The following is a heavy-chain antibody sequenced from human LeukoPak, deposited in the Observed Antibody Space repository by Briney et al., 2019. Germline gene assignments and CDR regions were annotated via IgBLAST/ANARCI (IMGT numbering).Heavy chain of an antibody. D-gene: IGHD2-2*01. CDR2: MNPNSGNT. J-gene: IGHJ4*02. Sequence: ASVKVSCKASGYTFTSYDINWVRQATGQGLEWMGWMNPNSGNTGYAQKFQGRVTMTRNTSISTAYMELSSLRSEDTAVYYCARDQDIVVVPAAHLFDYWGQGTLVTVSS. V-gene: IGHV1-8*01. CDR1: GYTFTSYD. CDR3: ARDQDIVVVPAAHLFDY.